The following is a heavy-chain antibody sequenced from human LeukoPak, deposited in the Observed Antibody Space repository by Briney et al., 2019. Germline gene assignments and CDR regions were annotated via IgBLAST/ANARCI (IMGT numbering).Heavy chain of an antibody. J-gene: IGHJ3*02. V-gene: IGHV5-51*01. CDR2: IYPGDSDT. Sequence: GESLKISCKGSGYSFTSYWIGWVRQMPGKGLEWMGIIYPGDSDTRYSPSFQGQVTISADKSISTAYLQWSSLKASDTAMYYCARPYCSSTSCYKVGAFDIWGQGTMVTVSS. D-gene: IGHD2-2*02. CDR3: ARPYCSSTSCYKVGAFDI. CDR1: GYSFTSYW.